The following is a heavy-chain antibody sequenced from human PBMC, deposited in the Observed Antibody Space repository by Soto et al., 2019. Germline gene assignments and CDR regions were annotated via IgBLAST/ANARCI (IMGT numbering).Heavy chain of an antibody. CDR3: AKEMTIGRPYDY. V-gene: IGHV3-23*04. CDR2: ISATGDYT. CDR1: GFTFSNYA. J-gene: IGHJ4*02. Sequence: DVQLVESGGGLVKPGGSLRLSCAASGFTFSNYAMSWVRQAPGEGLEWVSAISATGDYTYYADFVTGRFTVSRDNSKNTLFLQMNSLRAEDTAVYYCAKEMTIGRPYDYWGQGALVTVSS.